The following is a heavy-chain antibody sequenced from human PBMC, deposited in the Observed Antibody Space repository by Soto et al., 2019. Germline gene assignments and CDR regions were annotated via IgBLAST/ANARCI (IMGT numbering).Heavy chain of an antibody. Sequence: QVQLVESGGGLVKPGGSLRLSCAASGFTFSDYYMSWIRQAPGTGLEWVSYISSSGSTIYYADSVKGRFTISRDNAKNSLDLQMNSLRAEDTAVYYCARDRVKGSEDAFDIWGQGKMVTVSS. J-gene: IGHJ3*02. CDR1: GFTFSDYY. CDR2: ISSSGSTI. CDR3: ARDRVKGSEDAFDI. V-gene: IGHV3-11*01. D-gene: IGHD3-3*01.